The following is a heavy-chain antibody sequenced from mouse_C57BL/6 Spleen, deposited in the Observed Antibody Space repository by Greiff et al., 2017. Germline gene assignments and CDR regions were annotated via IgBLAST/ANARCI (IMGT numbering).Heavy chain of an antibody. CDR3: ARKGVTSYAMDY. CDR2: IYPGDGDT. CDR1: GYAFSSSW. Sequence: QVQLKQSGPELVKPGASVKISCKASGYAFSSSWMNWVKQRPGKGLEWIGRIYPGDGDTNYNGKFKGKATLTADKSSSTAYMQLSSLTSEDSAVYFCARKGVTSYAMDYWGQGTSVTVSS. J-gene: IGHJ4*01. D-gene: IGHD2-3*01. V-gene: IGHV1-82*01.